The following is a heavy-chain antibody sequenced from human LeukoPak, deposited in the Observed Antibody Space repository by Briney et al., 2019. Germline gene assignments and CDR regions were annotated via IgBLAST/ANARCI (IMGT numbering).Heavy chain of an antibody. CDR3: AGHQYYYDSSGRYYFDY. J-gene: IGHJ4*02. CDR1: GGSISSSSYH. D-gene: IGHD3-22*01. CDR2: IYYSGST. V-gene: IGHV4-39*01. Sequence: PSETLSLTCTVSGGSISSSSYHWGWIRQPPGKGLEWIGSIYYSGSTYYNPSLKSRVTISVDTSKNQFSLKLSSVTAADTAVYYCAGHQYYYDSSGRYYFDYWGQGTLVTVSS.